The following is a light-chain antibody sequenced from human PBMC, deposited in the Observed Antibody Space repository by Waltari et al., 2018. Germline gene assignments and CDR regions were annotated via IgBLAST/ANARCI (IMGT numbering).Light chain of an antibody. CDR1: QSVTTNY. CDR2: GAS. J-gene: IGKJ1*01. V-gene: IGKV3-20*01. Sequence: EIVLTQSPGTLALSAGESATTSCRASQSVTTNYFAWYQQNPGQAPRLLIYGASNRATGIPDRFTGSGSGTDFTLTISRLEPEDFAVYYCQQYGSSPGTFGQGTKVEIK. CDR3: QQYGSSPGT.